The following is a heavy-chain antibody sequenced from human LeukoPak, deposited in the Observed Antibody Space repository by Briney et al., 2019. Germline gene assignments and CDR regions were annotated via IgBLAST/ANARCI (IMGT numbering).Heavy chain of an antibody. CDR1: GSTFSTYW. V-gene: IGHV3-74*01. J-gene: IGHJ6*02. CDR3: ARDLTVAAYYYYYYGMDV. Sequence: PGRSLRPARAASGSTFSTYWMQWVRQAARNWRVWVARINSDGSRTSHADSVKDRFTISTHNAKHTLYLQMNSLRAEDTAVYYCARDLTVAAYYYYYYGMDVWGQGTRVTVS. CDR2: INSDGSRT. D-gene: IGHD6-19*01.